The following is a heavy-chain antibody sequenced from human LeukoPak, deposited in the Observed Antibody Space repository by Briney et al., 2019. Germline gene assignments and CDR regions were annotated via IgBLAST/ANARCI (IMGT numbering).Heavy chain of an antibody. J-gene: IGHJ4*02. CDR2: ISYDGSNK. Sequence: GGSLRLSCAASGFTFSSYAMHWVRQAPGEGLEWVAVISYDGSNKYYADSVKGRFTISRDNSKNTLYLQMNSLRAEDTAVYYCARADSDPNSSSWYRSVDYWGQGTLVTVSS. V-gene: IGHV3-30-3*01. CDR1: GFTFSSYA. CDR3: ARADSDPNSSSWYRSVDY. D-gene: IGHD6-13*01.